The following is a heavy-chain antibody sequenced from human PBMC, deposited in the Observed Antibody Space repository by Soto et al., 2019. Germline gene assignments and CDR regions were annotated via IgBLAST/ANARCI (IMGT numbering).Heavy chain of an antibody. CDR1: GYTFTSYF. V-gene: IGHV1-46*01. CDR3: ARVGTPTYDSSGYYRQDFDY. J-gene: IGHJ4*02. CDR2: INPSGGST. Sequence: SAVQVTFLASGYTFTSYFMHWVRPAAGQGLEGMGIINPSGGSTSYAQKFQGRVTMTRDTSTSTIYMELSSLRSEDTAVYYCARVGTPTYDSSGYYRQDFDYWGQGTLVTVYS. D-gene: IGHD3-22*01.